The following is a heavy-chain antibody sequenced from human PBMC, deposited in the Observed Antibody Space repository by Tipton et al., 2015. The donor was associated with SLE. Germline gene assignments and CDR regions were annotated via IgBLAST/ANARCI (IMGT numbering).Heavy chain of an antibody. CDR3: ARDGTSSSSSFDY. Sequence: SLRLSCAASGFTFITYAMNWVRQAPGKGLEWVSSLSSISSYIYYADSVKGRFTISRDNAKNSLYLQMNSLRAEDTAVYYCARDGTSSSSSFDYWGQGTLVTVSS. J-gene: IGHJ4*02. CDR1: GFTFITYA. CDR2: LSSISSYI. D-gene: IGHD6-13*01. V-gene: IGHV3-21*03.